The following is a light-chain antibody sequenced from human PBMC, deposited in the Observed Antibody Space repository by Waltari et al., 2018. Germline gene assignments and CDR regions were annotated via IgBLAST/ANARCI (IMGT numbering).Light chain of an antibody. CDR2: DAS. V-gene: IGKV3-15*01. Sequence: EIVMTQSPATLSVSPGERATLSCKASQSVSSNLAWYQPKPGQAPRPLIYDASTRGTGYPARFSGSGSGTEFTLTISSLQSEDFAVYYCQQYNNWPRTFGQGTKVEIK. CDR1: QSVSSN. CDR3: QQYNNWPRT. J-gene: IGKJ1*01.